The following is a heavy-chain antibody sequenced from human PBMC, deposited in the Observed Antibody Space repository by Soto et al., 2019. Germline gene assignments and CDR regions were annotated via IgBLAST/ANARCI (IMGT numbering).Heavy chain of an antibody. J-gene: IGHJ5*02. Sequence: GGSLRLSCAASGFTFSSYSMNWVRQAPGKGLEWVSSISSSSSYIYYADSVKGRFTISRDNAKNSLYLQMNSLRAEDTAVYYCARDRRATIFGVVISRSNNWFDPWGQGTLVTVSS. CDR2: ISSSSSYI. V-gene: IGHV3-21*01. CDR1: GFTFSSYS. CDR3: ARDRRATIFGVVISRSNNWFDP. D-gene: IGHD3-3*01.